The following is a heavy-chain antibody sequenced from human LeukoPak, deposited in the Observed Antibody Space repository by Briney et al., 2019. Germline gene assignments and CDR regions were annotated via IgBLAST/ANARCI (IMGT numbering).Heavy chain of an antibody. Sequence: NPSETLSLTCAVYGGSFSGYYWSWIRQPPGKGLEWIGEINHSGSTNYNPSLKSRVTISVDTSKNQFSLKLSSATAADTAVYYCARRGWELPLDYWGQGTLVTVSS. V-gene: IGHV4-34*01. CDR1: GGSFSGYY. CDR3: ARRGWELPLDY. D-gene: IGHD1-26*01. J-gene: IGHJ4*02. CDR2: INHSGST.